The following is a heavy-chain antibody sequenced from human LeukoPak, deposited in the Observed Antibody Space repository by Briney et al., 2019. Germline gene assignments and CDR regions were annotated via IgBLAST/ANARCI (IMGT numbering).Heavy chain of an antibody. CDR3: ARGPRYCSGGNCYYPFEY. V-gene: IGHV4-59*01. J-gene: IGHJ4*02. CDR1: GGSISSYY. CDR2: IYYSGTT. D-gene: IGHD2-15*01. Sequence: ASETLSLTCTVSGGSISSYYWSWIRQPPGKGLEWIGYIYYSGTTNYNPSLKSRVTISLDTSKNQFSLKLSSVTAADTAVYYCARGPRYCSGGNCYYPFEYWGQGTLVTVSS.